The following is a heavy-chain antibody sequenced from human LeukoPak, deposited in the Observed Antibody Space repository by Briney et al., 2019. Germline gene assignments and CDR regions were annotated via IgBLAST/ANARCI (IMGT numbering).Heavy chain of an antibody. CDR3: ERDLVTVTKGFDI. CDR1: DDSFSSHY. V-gene: IGHV4-59*11. CDR2: ISYIGST. D-gene: IGHD4-17*01. J-gene: IGHJ3*02. Sequence: SETLSLTCAVSDDSFSSHYWTWIQQPPGKGLEWIGYISYIGSTNYNPSLKSRVTISIDTSRNQFSLRLSSVTAADTAVYYCERDLVTVTKGFDIWGQGTMVSVSS.